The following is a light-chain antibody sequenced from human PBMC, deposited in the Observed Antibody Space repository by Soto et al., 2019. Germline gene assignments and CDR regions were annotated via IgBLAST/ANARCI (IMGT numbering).Light chain of an antibody. V-gene: IGKV3-15*01. CDR2: GAS. J-gene: IGKJ1*01. CDR1: QSVRSN. Sequence: VMTQSPAALSVSPGERATLSCRASQSVRSNLAWYQQKAGQAPRLLIYGASTRATGIPARFSGSGFGTEFTLTISSLQSEDFAVYYCQQHNNSWTFGQGTKVDIK. CDR3: QQHNNSWT.